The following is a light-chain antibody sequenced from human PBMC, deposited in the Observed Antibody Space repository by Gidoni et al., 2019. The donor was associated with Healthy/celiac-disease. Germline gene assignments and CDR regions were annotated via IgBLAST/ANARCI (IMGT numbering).Light chain of an antibody. CDR1: QSVSSSY. J-gene: IGKJ4*01. CDR3: QQYGSSLLT. Sequence: DIVLTQSPGTLSLSPGERATLSCRASQSVSSSYLAWYQQKPGQAPRLLIYGASSRATGIPDRFSSRGSGTDFTLTISRLEPEDFAVYYCQQYGSSLLTFGGGTKVEIK. V-gene: IGKV3-20*01. CDR2: GAS.